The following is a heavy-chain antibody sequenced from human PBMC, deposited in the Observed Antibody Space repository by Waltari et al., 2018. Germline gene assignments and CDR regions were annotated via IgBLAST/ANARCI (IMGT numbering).Heavy chain of an antibody. J-gene: IGHJ4*02. Sequence: EVQLVESGGGLVQPGGSLRLSCAASGFTFSSYAMSWVRQAPGKGLEWVSAISGSGGSTYYADSVKGRFTISRDNSKNSLYLQMNSLRAEDTAVYYCARVDYGSGSNLGGYFDYWGQGTLVTVSS. CDR2: ISGSGGST. CDR3: ARVDYGSGSNLGGYFDY. D-gene: IGHD3-10*01. CDR1: GFTFSSYA. V-gene: IGHV3-23*04.